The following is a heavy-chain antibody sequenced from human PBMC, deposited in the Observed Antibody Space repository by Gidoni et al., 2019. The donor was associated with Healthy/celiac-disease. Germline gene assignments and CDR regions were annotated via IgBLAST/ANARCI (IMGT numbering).Heavy chain of an antibody. Sequence: TSGYYWGWIRQPPGKGLEWIGSIYHSGSTYYNPSLKSRVTISVDTSKNQFSLKLSSVTAADTAVYYCARGFAYCSGGSCYSGFDPWGQGTLVTVSS. CDR1: TSGYY. CDR3: ARGFAYCSGGSCYSGFDP. CDR2: IYHSGST. J-gene: IGHJ5*02. V-gene: IGHV4-38-2*02. D-gene: IGHD2-15*01.